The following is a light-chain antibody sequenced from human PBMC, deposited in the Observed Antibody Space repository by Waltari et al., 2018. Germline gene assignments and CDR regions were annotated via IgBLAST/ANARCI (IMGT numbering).Light chain of an antibody. Sequence: QSALTQHASVSGSPGQSVTIFCTGTSNDVGGSNSVSWYHEHPGQAPRVIIYYVSDRPSGVSDRFSGSKSGNTASLTISGLQAEDEADYYCSSQSSNNVVLFGGGTKLTVL. CDR3: SSQSSNNVVL. V-gene: IGLV2-14*01. CDR2: YVS. J-gene: IGLJ2*01. CDR1: SNDVGGSNS.